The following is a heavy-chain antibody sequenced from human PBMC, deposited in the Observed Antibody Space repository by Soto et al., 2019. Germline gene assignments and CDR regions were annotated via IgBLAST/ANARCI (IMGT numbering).Heavy chain of an antibody. V-gene: IGHV3-53*01. Sequence: GGSLRLSCAASGFTVNNNYMTWVRQAPGKGLEWVSVISSGGTRYYADSVKGRFTISRDNSKNTLYLQMNSLRAEDTAMYYCARASPYGGYSEGFWGQGTLVTVSS. CDR1: GFTVNNNY. J-gene: IGHJ4*02. D-gene: IGHD2-21*02. CDR3: ARASPYGGYSEGF. CDR2: ISSGGTR.